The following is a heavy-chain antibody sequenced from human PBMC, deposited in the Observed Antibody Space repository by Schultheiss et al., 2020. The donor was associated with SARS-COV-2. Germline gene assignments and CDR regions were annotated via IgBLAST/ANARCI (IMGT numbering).Heavy chain of an antibody. V-gene: IGHV3-30*03. CDR2: ISYDGSNK. Sequence: GGSLRLSCAASGFTFSSYWMHWVRQAPGKGLEWVAVISYDGSNKYYADSVKGRFTISRDNSKNTLYLQMNSLRAEDTAVYYCARGRGSGGYGMDVWGQGTTVTVSS. D-gene: IGHD6-25*01. CDR1: GFTFSSYW. J-gene: IGHJ6*02. CDR3: ARGRGSGGYGMDV.